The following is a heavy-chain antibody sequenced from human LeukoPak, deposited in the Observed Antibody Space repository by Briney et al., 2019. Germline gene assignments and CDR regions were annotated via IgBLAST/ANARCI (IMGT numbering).Heavy chain of an antibody. D-gene: IGHD3-3*01. CDR1: GFTFDDYA. CDR3: VKEAIFGAVIRWFEP. V-gene: IGHV3-43*02. CDR2: ISADGGST. Sequence: GGSLRLSCAASGFTFDDYAMHWVRLARGKGLEWVSRISADGGSTYYADSVKGRFTISRDNSKNSVYLQMNSLRTEDAALYYCVKEAIFGAVIRWFEPWGQGTLVTVSS. J-gene: IGHJ5*02.